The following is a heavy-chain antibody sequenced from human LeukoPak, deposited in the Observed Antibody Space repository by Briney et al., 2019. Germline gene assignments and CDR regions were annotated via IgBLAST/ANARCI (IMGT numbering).Heavy chain of an antibody. D-gene: IGHD2-21*02. J-gene: IGHJ4*02. CDR1: GFTFSSYG. V-gene: IGHV3-30*02. Sequence: GGSLRLSCAASGFTFSSYGMHWVRQAPGKGLEWAAFIRYDGSNKYYADSVKGRFTISRDNSKNTLYLQMNSLRAEDTAVYYCANAVVVTAMVDYWGQGTLVTVSS. CDR3: ANAVVVTAMVDY. CDR2: IRYDGSNK.